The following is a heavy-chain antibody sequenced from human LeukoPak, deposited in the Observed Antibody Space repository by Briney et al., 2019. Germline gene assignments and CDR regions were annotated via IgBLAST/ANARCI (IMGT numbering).Heavy chain of an antibody. V-gene: IGHV4-34*01. CDR1: GGSFSGYY. CDR2: INHSGST. Sequence: ETLSLTCAVYGGSFSGYYWSWIRQPPGKGLEWIGEINHSGSTNYNPSLKSRVTISVDTSKNQFSLKLSSVTAADTAVYYCARGGNSGYDPVDYWGQGILVTVSS. CDR3: ARGGNSGYDPVDY. D-gene: IGHD5-12*01. J-gene: IGHJ4*02.